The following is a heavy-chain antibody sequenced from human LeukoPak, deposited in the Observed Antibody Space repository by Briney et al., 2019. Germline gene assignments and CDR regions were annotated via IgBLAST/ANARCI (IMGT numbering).Heavy chain of an antibody. J-gene: IGHJ4*02. Sequence: PGGSLRLSCAASGFTFSSYWMSWVRQAPGKGLEWVANIKQDGSEKYYVDSVKGRFTISSDNAENSLYLQMNSLRAEDTAVYYCAIGPTGRYDYWGQGTLVTVSS. V-gene: IGHV3-7*03. CDR2: IKQDGSEK. CDR1: GFTFSSYW. CDR3: AIGPTGRYDY. D-gene: IGHD3-10*01.